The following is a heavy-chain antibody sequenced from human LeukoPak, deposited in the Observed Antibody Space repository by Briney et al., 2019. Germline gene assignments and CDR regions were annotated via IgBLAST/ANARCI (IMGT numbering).Heavy chain of an antibody. J-gene: IGHJ6*02. CDR3: ARHGASNAPYYYAMDV. CDR1: GGSISRYY. D-gene: IGHD4-11*01. V-gene: IGHV4-59*08. Sequence: SETLSLTCTVSGGSISRYYWSWIRQPPGKGLEWIGYIYSSGSTNYNPSLKSRVTISVDTSRNQFSLRLSSVTAADTAVYYCARHGASNAPYYYAMDVWGQGTTVTVPS. CDR2: IYSSGST.